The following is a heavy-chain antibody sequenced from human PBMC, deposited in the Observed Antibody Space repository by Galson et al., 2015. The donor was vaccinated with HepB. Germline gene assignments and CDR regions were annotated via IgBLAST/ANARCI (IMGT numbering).Heavy chain of an antibody. CDR2: ISYDGSNK. CDR3: AKDSWKYGDQLGY. Sequence: SLRLSCAASGFTFSSYGMHWVRQAPGKGLEWVAVISYDGSNKYYADSVKGRFTISRDNSKNTLYLQMNSLRAEDTAVYYCAKDSWKYGDQLGYWGQGTLVTVSS. V-gene: IGHV3-30*18. J-gene: IGHJ4*02. D-gene: IGHD4-17*01. CDR1: GFTFSSYG.